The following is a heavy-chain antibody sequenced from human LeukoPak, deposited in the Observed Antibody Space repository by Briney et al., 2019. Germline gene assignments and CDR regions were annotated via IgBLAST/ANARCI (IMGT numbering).Heavy chain of an antibody. V-gene: IGHV1-2*02. CDR3: ARPMTGTGLTYYYYGMDI. CDR2: INPNSGGT. CDR1: GYTFTGYY. Sequence: ASVKVSCKASGYTFTGYYLHWVRQAPGQGLEWLGWINPNSGGTHYAQKFQGRVTVTRDTSISTAYTELNSLRSEDTALYYCARPMTGTGLTYYYYGMDIWGQGTTVTVSS. J-gene: IGHJ6*02. D-gene: IGHD1-1*01.